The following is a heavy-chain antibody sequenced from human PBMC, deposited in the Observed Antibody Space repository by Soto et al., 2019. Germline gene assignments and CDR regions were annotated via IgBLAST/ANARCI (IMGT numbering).Heavy chain of an antibody. V-gene: IGHV1-2*02. CDR2: INPETGGT. CDR1: GYTFTGYY. D-gene: IGHD2-21*01. CDR3: ARERFQVISDGMDV. Sequence: ASVKVSCQASGYTFTGYYVHWVREAPGQGLEWMGWINPETGGTSYAQTFQGRVTLPRDTSINTAYLELSSLRFDDAAVYFCARERFQVISDGMDVWGQGTTVTVSS. J-gene: IGHJ6*02.